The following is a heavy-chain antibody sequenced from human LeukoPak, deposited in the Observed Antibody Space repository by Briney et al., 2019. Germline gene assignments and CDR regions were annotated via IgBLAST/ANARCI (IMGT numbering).Heavy chain of an antibody. J-gene: IGHJ6*03. CDR3: ARDPYSGSYGDYYYYYMDV. Sequence: GGSLRLSCAASGFTFNNYGMHWVRQAPGKGLEWVAFIRYNGNNQYYADSVKGRFTVSRDNSKNTLYLRMNSLKSDDTAVYYCARDPYSGSYGDYYYYYMDVWGKGTTVTISS. CDR2: IRYNGNNQ. D-gene: IGHD1-26*01. CDR1: GFTFNNYG. V-gene: IGHV3-30*02.